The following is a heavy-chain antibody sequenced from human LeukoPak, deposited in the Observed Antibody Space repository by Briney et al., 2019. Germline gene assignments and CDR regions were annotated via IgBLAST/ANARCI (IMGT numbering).Heavy chain of an antibody. Sequence: ETLSLTCSVSGGSINSHYWSWIRQPPGKGLEWVGRIKRTTDGGTTDYGAPVKDRFTISRDDSKNTLYLEMNRLQTEDTAVYYCITDPGEWAPIWGQGTMVTVSS. V-gene: IGHV3-15*01. J-gene: IGHJ3*02. CDR1: GGSINSHY. D-gene: IGHD1-26*01. CDR3: ITDPGEWAPI. CDR2: IKRTTDGGTT.